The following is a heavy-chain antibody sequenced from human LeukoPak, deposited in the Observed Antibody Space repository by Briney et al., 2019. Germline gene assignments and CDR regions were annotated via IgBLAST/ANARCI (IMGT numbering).Heavy chain of an antibody. Sequence: ASVKVSCKASGYTFTCYYMHWVRQAPGQGLEWMGWINPNSGGTNYAQKFQGRVTMTRDTSISTAYMELSRLRSDDTAVYYCARNLHYDFWSGFDYWGQGTLVTVSS. J-gene: IGHJ4*02. CDR1: GYTFTCYY. CDR2: INPNSGGT. V-gene: IGHV1-2*02. CDR3: ARNLHYDFWSGFDY. D-gene: IGHD3-3*01.